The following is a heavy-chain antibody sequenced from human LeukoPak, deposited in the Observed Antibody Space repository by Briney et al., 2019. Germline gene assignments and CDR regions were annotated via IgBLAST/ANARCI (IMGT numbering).Heavy chain of an antibody. D-gene: IGHD6-13*01. CDR2: ISSSSSYI. J-gene: IGHJ4*02. CDR3: ARGISAIAAAGTHTVAYFDY. V-gene: IGHV3-21*01. CDR1: GFTFSSYS. Sequence: GGSLRLSCAASGFTFSSYSMNWVRQAPGKGLEWVSSISSSSSYIYCADSVKGRFTISRDNAKNSLYLQMNSLRAEDTAVYYCARGISAIAAAGTHTVAYFDYWGQGTLVTVSP.